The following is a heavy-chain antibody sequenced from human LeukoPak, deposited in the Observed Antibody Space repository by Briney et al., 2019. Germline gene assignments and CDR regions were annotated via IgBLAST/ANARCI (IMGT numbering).Heavy chain of an antibody. J-gene: IGHJ4*02. CDR2: IYYSGST. CDR1: GGSLSSYY. D-gene: IGHD4-17*01. CDR3: ASLTTVTQGYFDS. V-gene: IGHV4-59*08. Sequence: SETLLLTCTVSGGSLSSYYWSWIRQPPGKGLEWIGYIYYSGSTNYNPSLKSRLTISVDASKNQFSLKLSSVTATDTAVYYCASLTTVTQGYFDSWGQGTLVTVSS.